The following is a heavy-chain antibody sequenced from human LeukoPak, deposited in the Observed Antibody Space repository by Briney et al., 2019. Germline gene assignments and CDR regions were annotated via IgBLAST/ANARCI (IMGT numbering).Heavy chain of an antibody. CDR3: AREFDYEGVDP. V-gene: IGHV4-61*02. D-gene: IGHD4-17*01. Sequence: SETLSLTCSISGGSISSGDNYWIWLPPPNGQEREWMGRIHTTGRTNYNPTLKSRVYISVDTSKNQFSLELSSLTAADTAVYYCAREFDYEGVDPWGQGTLVTVSS. CDR1: GGSISSGDNY. CDR2: IHTTGRT. J-gene: IGHJ5*02.